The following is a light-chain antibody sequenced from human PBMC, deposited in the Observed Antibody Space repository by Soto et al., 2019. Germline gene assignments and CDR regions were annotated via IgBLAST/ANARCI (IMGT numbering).Light chain of an antibody. CDR2: GSS. Sequence: EIVMTQSPPILSVSPGERAALACRASQSISSNYLVWYQQKPGQAPRLLIYGSSSSATGIPDRFSGSGSGTDFTLTISRLEPEDFAVYYCQEYGSSPLTFGGGPKADIK. V-gene: IGKV3-20*01. J-gene: IGKJ4*01. CDR1: QSISSNY. CDR3: QEYGSSPLT.